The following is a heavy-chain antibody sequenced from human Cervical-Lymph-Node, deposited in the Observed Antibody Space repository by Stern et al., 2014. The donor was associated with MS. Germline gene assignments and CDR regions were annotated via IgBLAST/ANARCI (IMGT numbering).Heavy chain of an antibody. CDR3: ARAAYSTSSYNY. J-gene: IGHJ4*02. D-gene: IGHD6-6*01. V-gene: IGHV1-69*01. Sequence: QVQLVQSGAEVKKPGSSVKVSCKASGGTFNTNVISWVRQAPGQGLEWMGGIIPIFGTALYAQKFQGRVTITANESTRAVYIEMSSLRSEDTAVYYCARAAYSTSSYNYWGQGTLVIVSS. CDR1: GGTFNTNV. CDR2: IIPIFGTA.